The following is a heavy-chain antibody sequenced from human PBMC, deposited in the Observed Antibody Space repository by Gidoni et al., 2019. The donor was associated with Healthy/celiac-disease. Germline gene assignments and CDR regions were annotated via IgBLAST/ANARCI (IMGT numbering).Heavy chain of an antibody. V-gene: IGHV3-33*01. D-gene: IGHD3-10*01. CDR2: ICDDGINQ. Sequence: QVQLVESGGGVVQPGRSRRLSGAASGFTFSSYGMHWVRQAPGKGLEWVAFICDDGINQYYADSVKGRFTISRDNSKNTLYLQMNSLRAEDTAVYYCARAVFDGSGSYYFDYWGQGTLVTVSS. J-gene: IGHJ4*02. CDR3: ARAVFDGSGSYYFDY. CDR1: GFTFSSYG.